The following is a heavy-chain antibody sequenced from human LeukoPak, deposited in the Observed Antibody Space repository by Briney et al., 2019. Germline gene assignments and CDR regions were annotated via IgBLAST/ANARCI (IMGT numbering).Heavy chain of an antibody. CDR3: ARVGFERPRSSITVVRGVIRPNAFDL. CDR1: GYTFTVYY. CDR2: INPNSGDT. D-gene: IGHD3-10*01. Sequence: ASVKVSCKASGYTFTVYYMHWVRQAPGQGLEWMGRINPNSGDTKYAQNFQGRVTMTRDTSIDTAYMDLSRLRPDDTAVYYCARVGFERPRSSITVVRGVIRPNAFDLWGQGTMVTVSS. V-gene: IGHV1-2*02. J-gene: IGHJ3*01.